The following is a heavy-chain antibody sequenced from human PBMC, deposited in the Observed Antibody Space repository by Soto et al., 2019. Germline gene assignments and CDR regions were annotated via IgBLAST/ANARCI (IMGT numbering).Heavy chain of an antibody. CDR2: ISFDASTT. J-gene: IGHJ5*02. D-gene: IGHD3-16*01. CDR1: GFTFNTYG. CDR3: VKGEAFDP. V-gene: IGHV3-30*18. Sequence: PGGSLRLSCAASGFTFNTYGMHWVRQAPGKGLEWVAVISFDASTTYYKDSVKGRFTISRDNSKNTLYLQMNSLRADDTALYYWVKGEAFDPWGQGTLVTVSS.